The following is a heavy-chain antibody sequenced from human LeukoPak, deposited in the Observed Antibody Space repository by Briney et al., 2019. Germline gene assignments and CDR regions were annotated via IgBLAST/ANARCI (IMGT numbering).Heavy chain of an antibody. V-gene: IGHV3-23*01. Sequence: TGGSLRLSCAASGFTFSSYAMSWVRQAPGKSLEWVSGIGGSGSRTYYADSVKGRFTISRDNSKNTLFLQMNDLTVEDTARYYCARRPGNWSQGILVTVSS. CDR3: ARRPGN. D-gene: IGHD1-14*01. J-gene: IGHJ4*02. CDR1: GFTFSSYA. CDR2: IGGSGSRT.